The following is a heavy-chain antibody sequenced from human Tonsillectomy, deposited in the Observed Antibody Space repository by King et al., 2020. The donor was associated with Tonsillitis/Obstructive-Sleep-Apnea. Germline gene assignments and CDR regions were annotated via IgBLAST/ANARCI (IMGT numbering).Heavy chain of an antibody. V-gene: IGHV4-39*01. CDR2: IYNSGST. CDR1: GGSISSSSFY. CDR3: GAALGTVTTYTDY. Sequence: QLQESGPGLVKPSETLSLTCTVSGGSISSSSFYWGWIRQPPGKGLEWIGSIYNSGSTYCNPSLKSRVTISVDTSSNQFSLKLSSVTAADTAVYYCGAALGTVTTYTDYWGQGTLVTVSS. J-gene: IGHJ4*02. D-gene: IGHD4-17*01.